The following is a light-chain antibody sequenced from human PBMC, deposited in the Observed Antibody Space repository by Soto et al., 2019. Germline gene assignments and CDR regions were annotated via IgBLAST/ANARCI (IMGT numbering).Light chain of an antibody. V-gene: IGKV3-11*01. CDR2: DAS. Sequence: EIVVTMSPPTLALSPGERATLYCRASHSVSSYLAWYQQRPGQAPRLLIYDASNRATGVPARFSGSESGTDFTLTISSLEPEDFAVYYCQQRSNWPPFTFGQGTRLEIK. J-gene: IGKJ5*01. CDR1: HSVSSY. CDR3: QQRSNWPPFT.